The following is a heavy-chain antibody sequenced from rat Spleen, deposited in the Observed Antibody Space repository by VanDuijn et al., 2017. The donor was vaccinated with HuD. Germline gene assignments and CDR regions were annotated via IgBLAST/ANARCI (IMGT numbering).Heavy chain of an antibody. CDR2: ITNTGRST. CDR1: GFTFNNYW. V-gene: IGHV5-31*01. CDR3: TRHGRGGYEGYFDY. J-gene: IGHJ2*01. D-gene: IGHD1-11*01. Sequence: EVQLVESGGGLVQPGRSLKLSCVASGFTFNNYWMTWIRQAPGKGLEWVASITNTGRSTYYPDSVRGRFAISRDTAENTLYLQMSSLRSEDTATYYCTRHGRGGYEGYFDYWGQGVMVTVSS.